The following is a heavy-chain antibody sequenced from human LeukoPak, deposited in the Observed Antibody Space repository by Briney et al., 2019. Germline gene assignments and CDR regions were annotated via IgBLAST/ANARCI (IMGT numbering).Heavy chain of an antibody. CDR1: GFTFSSSA. CDR2: IGPTGTDR. CDR3: ATETIGRHYDY. D-gene: IGHD1-14*01. V-gene: IGHV3-21*01. Sequence: GGSLRLSCAASGFTFSSSAFNGFRQAPGKGLGWVSSIGPTGTDRYYADSVRGRFTISRDNAKNSVYLQMDSLRDEDTAVYYCATETIGRHYDYWGQGTLLTVSS. J-gene: IGHJ4*02.